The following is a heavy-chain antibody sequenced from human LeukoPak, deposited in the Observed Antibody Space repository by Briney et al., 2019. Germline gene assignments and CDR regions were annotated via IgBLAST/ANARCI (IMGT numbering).Heavy chain of an antibody. V-gene: IGHV1-18*04. CDR3: ARNYYDSSGYPPGLPYYFDY. CDR1: GYTFTSYY. J-gene: IGHJ4*02. CDR2: ISAYNGNT. D-gene: IGHD3-22*01. Sequence: ASVKVSCKASGYTFTSYYMHWVRQAPGQGLEWMGWISAYNGNTNYAQKLQGRVTMTTDTSTSTAYMELRSLRSDDTAVYYCARNYYDSSGYPPGLPYYFDYWGQGTLVTVSS.